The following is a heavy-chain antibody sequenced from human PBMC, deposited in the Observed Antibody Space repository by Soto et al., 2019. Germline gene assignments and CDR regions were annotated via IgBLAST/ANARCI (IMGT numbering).Heavy chain of an antibody. J-gene: IGHJ6*02. CDR3: ARGADFWSGSRYYHYAYGLDV. D-gene: IGHD3-3*01. CDR2: LGAAGNT. Sequence: GGSLRLSCAASGFNLSAHDMHWVRQVKGKGLEWVSALGAAGNTFESASVKGRFTISRENAKNSMYLQMKSLRAGDTAVYFCARGADFWSGSRYYHYAYGLDVWGHGTTVTVSS. CDR1: GFNLSAHD. V-gene: IGHV3-13*01.